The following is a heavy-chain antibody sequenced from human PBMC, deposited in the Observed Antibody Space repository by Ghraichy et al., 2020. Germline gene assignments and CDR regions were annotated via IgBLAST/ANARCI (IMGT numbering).Heavy chain of an antibody. J-gene: IGHJ4*02. Sequence: SETLSLTCAVYGGSFSGYYWSWIRQPPGKGLEWIGEINHSGSTNYNPSLKSRVTISVDTSKNQFSLKLSSVTAADTAVYYCARVYQCFHNGGSDRCNYFNYWGQGTLVTVSS. CDR2: INHSGST. CDR3: ARVYQCFHNGGSDRCNYFNY. CDR1: GGSFSGYY. D-gene: IGHD2-15*01. V-gene: IGHV4-34*01.